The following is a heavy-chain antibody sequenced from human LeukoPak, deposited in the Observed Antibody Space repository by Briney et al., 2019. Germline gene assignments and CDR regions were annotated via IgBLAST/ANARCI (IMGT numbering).Heavy chain of an antibody. J-gene: IGHJ4*02. CDR2: INPNSGGT. Sequence: ASVKVSCKASGYTFTGYYMHWVRQAPGQGLEWMGWINPNSGGTNYAQKFQGRVTMTRDMSTSTVYMELSSLRSEDTAVYYCAGSTVTTPYYFDYWGQGTLVTVSS. CDR1: GYTFTGYY. V-gene: IGHV1-2*02. CDR3: AGSTVTTPYYFDY. D-gene: IGHD4-17*01.